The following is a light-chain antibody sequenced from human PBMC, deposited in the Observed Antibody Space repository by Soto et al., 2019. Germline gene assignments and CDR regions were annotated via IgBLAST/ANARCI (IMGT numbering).Light chain of an antibody. Sequence: QSVLTQPPSASGTPGQRVTISCSGSSSNIGSNTVNWYQQLPRTAPKLLIYSNNQRPSGVPDRFSGSKSGTSASLAISGLQSEDDADYYCAAWDDSLNALVFGGGTKLTVL. CDR3: AAWDDSLNALV. V-gene: IGLV1-44*01. CDR2: SNN. CDR1: SSNIGSNT. J-gene: IGLJ2*01.